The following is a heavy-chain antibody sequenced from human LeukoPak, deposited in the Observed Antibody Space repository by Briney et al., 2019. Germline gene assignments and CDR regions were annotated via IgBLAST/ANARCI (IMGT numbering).Heavy chain of an antibody. V-gene: IGHV4-59*08. D-gene: IGHD3-3*01. J-gene: IGHJ4*02. CDR3: ARLDWSGFYIDY. CDR2: INDSGTT. Sequence: SETLSLTCTVSGGSFRSYHWSWVRQPPGKGLEWVADINDSGTTNYNPSLKSRVTISVDTSKTQFSLKLNSVTAADTAVFYCARLDWSGFYIDYWGQGILVTVSS. CDR1: GGSFRSYH.